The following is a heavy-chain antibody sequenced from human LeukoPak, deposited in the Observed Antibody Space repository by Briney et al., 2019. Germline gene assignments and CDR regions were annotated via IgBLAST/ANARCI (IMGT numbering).Heavy chain of an antibody. CDR3: ATSLPDTGHLLPTA. V-gene: IGHV1-24*01. CDR2: FDPEDGET. J-gene: IGHJ5*02. Sequence: ASVKVSCKVSGYTLTELSMHWVRQAPGKGLEWMGGFDPEDGETIYAQKFQGRVTMTEDTSTDTAYMELSSLRSEDTAVYYCATSLPDTGHLLPTAWGQGTLVTVSS. D-gene: IGHD3-16*02. CDR1: GYTLTELS.